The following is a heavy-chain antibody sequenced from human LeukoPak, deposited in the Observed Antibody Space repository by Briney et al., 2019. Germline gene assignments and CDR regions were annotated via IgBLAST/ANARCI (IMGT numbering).Heavy chain of an antibody. J-gene: IGHJ1*01. CDR3: ARDSSSTEYFQH. CDR2: ISSTSSYI. CDR1: GFIFSTYT. Sequence: GGSLRLSCAASGFIFSTYTMNWVRQAPGKGLEWVSSISSTSSYIFYADSMKGRFTISRDNAKNSLYLQMNSLRAEDTAVYYCARDSSSTEYFQHWGQGTLVTVSS. V-gene: IGHV3-21*01. D-gene: IGHD6-6*01.